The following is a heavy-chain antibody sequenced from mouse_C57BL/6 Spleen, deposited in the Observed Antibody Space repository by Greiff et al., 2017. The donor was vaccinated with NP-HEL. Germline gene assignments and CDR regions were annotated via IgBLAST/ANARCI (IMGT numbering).Heavy chain of an antibody. CDR1: GYTFTSYG. D-gene: IGHD2-4*01. Sequence: VKLVESGAELARPGASVKLSCKASGYTFTSYGISWVKQRTGQGLEWIGEIYPRSGNTYYNEKFKGKATLTADKSSSTAYMELRSLTSEDSAVYFCARCYYDYDGVFDYWGQGTTLTVSS. CDR2: IYPRSGNT. V-gene: IGHV1-81*01. J-gene: IGHJ2*01. CDR3: ARCYYDYDGVFDY.